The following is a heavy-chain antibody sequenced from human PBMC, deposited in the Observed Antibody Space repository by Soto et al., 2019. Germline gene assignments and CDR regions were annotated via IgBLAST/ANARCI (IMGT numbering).Heavy chain of an antibody. CDR1: GYTFTNSG. Sequence: ASVKVSCKASGYTFTNSGISWVRQAPGQGLEWMGWIGAYNGHTKYAQKLQGRVTMTTDTSTSTAYMELRSLKSDDTAVYYCAREDYYDSSGYLPVRYYFGMDVWGQGTTVTVSS. V-gene: IGHV1-18*01. J-gene: IGHJ6*02. CDR2: IGAYNGHT. D-gene: IGHD3-22*01. CDR3: AREDYYDSSGYLPVRYYFGMDV.